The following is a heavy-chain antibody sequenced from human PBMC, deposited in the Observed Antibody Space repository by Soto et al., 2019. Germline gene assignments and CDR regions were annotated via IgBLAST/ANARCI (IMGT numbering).Heavy chain of an antibody. D-gene: IGHD2-2*01. J-gene: IGHJ4*02. V-gene: IGHV4-30-2*01. CDR2: MYHSGST. CDR1: GGSISRGGYS. CDR3: ARQGCSSTSCYLDY. Sequence: SETLSLTCAVSGGSISRGGYSWSWIRQPPGKGLEWIGYMYHSGSTYYNPSLKSRVTISIDRSKNQFSLKLSSVTAADTAVYYCARQGCSSTSCYLDYWGQGTLVTVSS.